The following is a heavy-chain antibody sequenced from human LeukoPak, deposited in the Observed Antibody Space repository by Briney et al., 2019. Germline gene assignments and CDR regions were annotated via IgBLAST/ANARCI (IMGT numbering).Heavy chain of an antibody. CDR1: GGSISNHY. Sequence: SETLSLTCTVSGGSISNHYWSRVRQPAGKGLEWIGRMSSAGGTEYNPSLKSRLTMSLDTSKTQFSLKLSSVTAADTAVYYCPIQIGRYVDWGQGTLVTVSS. D-gene: IGHD1-26*01. CDR3: PIQIGRYVD. J-gene: IGHJ4*02. V-gene: IGHV4-4*07. CDR2: MSSAGGT.